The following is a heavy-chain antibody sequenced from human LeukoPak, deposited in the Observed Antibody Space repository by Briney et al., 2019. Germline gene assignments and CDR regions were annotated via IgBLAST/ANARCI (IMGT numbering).Heavy chain of an antibody. CDR1: GFTFSNYG. J-gene: IGHJ5*02. Sequence: GGSLRLSCAASGFTFSNYGMHWVRQAPGKGLEWVAVISYDGSNKYYADSVKGRFTISRDNSKNTLYLQMNSLRAEDTAVYYCAREAAAGTNWFDPWGQGTLVTVSS. CDR2: ISYDGSNK. CDR3: AREAAAGTNWFDP. V-gene: IGHV3-30*19. D-gene: IGHD6-13*01.